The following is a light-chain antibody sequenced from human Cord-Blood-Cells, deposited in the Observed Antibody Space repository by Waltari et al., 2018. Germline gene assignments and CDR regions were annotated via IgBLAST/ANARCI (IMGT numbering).Light chain of an antibody. J-gene: IGLJ3*02. CDR3: QSDDSSLSGSV. V-gene: IGLV1-40*01. CDR2: GNS. CDR1: SSNIGAGYD. Sequence: QPLLTQPPSVSGATGQRVTISCTGSSSNIGAGYDVHWYQQLLGPAPKPLIYGNSNRPSRVPDAVSGSKSGTSASLAITGLQAEDEADYYCQSDDSSLSGSVFGGGTKLTVL.